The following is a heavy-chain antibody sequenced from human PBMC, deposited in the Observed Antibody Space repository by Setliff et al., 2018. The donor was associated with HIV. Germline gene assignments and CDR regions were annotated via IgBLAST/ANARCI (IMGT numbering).Heavy chain of an antibody. V-gene: IGHV1-2*02. CDR1: GYTFTGYY. J-gene: IGHJ4*02. Sequence: ASVKVSCKASGYTFTGYYMHWVRQAPGQGLEWMGCINLNTGNTNYAQKFQGRVIVTRDTSINTAYVELRSLRLDDTAVYYCTRDLGGPFDYWGQGTLVTVSS. CDR2: INLNTGNT. D-gene: IGHD3-16*01. CDR3: TRDLGGPFDY.